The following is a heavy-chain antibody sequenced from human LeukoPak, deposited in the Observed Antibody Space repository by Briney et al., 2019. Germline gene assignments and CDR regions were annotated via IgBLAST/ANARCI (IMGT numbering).Heavy chain of an antibody. CDR1: GYTLTELS. D-gene: IGHD4-17*01. CDR3: ATPFVYGDYAYFQH. CDR2: FDPEDGET. Sequence: ASVKVSCKVSGYTLTELSMHWVRQAPGKGLEWMGGFDPEDGETIYAQKFQGRVTMTEDTSTGTAYMELSSLRSEDTAVYYCATPFVYGDYAYFQHWGQGTLVTVSS. J-gene: IGHJ1*01. V-gene: IGHV1-24*01.